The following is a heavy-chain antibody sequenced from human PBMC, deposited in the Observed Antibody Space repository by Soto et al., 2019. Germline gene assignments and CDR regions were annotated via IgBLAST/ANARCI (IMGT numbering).Heavy chain of an antibody. Sequence: SETLSLTCTVSGGSISSYYWSWIRQPPGKGLEWIGYIYYSGGTNYNPSLKSRVTISVDTSKNQFSLRLSSVTAADTAVYYCASKRGNGMDVWGQGTTVTVSS. CDR2: IYYSGGT. D-gene: IGHD3-10*01. V-gene: IGHV4-59*01. CDR3: ASKRGNGMDV. J-gene: IGHJ6*02. CDR1: GGSISSYY.